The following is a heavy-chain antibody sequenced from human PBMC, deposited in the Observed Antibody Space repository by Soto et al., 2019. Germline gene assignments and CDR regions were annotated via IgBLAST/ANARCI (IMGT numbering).Heavy chain of an antibody. J-gene: IGHJ6*02. CDR3: AGRYCSGGSCYNYYGMDV. Sequence: GASVKVSCKASGYTFTVYYVQWVRQARGQRLEWIGWIVVGSGKTNYAQKFQERVTITRDMSTSTAYMELSSLRSEDTAVYYCAGRYCSGGSCYNYYGMDVWGQGTTVTVSS. CDR1: GYTFTVYY. V-gene: IGHV1-58*01. D-gene: IGHD2-15*01. CDR2: IVVGSGKT.